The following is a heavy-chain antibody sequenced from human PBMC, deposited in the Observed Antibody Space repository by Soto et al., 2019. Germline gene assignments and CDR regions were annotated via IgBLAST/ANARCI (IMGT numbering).Heavy chain of an antibody. CDR1: GYSFTSYL. CDR3: ERLNYDFWSGSSYYYYGMDV. Sequence: GESLKISFKGSGYSFTSYLISWVRQMPGKGLEWMGRIDPSDSYTNYSPSFQGHVTISADKSISTAYLQWSSLKASDTAMYYCERLNYDFWSGSSYYYYGMDVSGQGTTVTVSS. V-gene: IGHV5-10-1*01. CDR2: IDPSDSYT. J-gene: IGHJ6*02. D-gene: IGHD3-3*01.